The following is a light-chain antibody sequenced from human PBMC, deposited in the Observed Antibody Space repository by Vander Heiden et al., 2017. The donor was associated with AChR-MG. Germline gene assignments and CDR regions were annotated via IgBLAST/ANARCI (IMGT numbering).Light chain of an antibody. CDR2: GAS. CDR3: QQYGSSPRT. Sequence: EIVLTQSPGTLSLSPGERATLSCRASQSISSSYLAWYQHKPGQAPRLLNYGASSRATGIPDRFSGSGSGTDFTLTISRLEPEDFAVYYCQQYGSSPRTFGPGTKVDIK. J-gene: IGKJ3*01. V-gene: IGKV3-20*01. CDR1: QSISSSY.